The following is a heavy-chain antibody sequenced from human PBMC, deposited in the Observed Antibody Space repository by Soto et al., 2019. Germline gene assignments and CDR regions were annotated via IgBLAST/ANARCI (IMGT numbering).Heavy chain of an antibody. D-gene: IGHD6-6*01. J-gene: IGHJ6*03. V-gene: IGHV3-30*18. CDR2: ISYDGSNK. CDR3: AKRPHYYYYMDV. Sequence: VQLVESGGGVVQPGRSLRLSCAASGFTFSSYGMHWVRQAPGKGLEWVAVISYDGSNKYYADSVKGRFTISRDNSKNTLYLQMNSLRAEDTAVYYCAKRPHYYYYMDVWGKGTTVTVSS. CDR1: GFTFSSYG.